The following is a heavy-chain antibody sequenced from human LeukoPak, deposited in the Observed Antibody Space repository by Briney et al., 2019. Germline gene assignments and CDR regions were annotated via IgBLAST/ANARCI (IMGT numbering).Heavy chain of an antibody. V-gene: IGHV1-69*13. J-gene: IGHJ4*02. Sequence: SVKVSCKASGGTFSSYAISWVRQAPGQGLEWMGGIIPVFGTANYAQKFQGRVTITADESTSTAYMELSSLRSEDTAVYYCARDGRYFDWLLGYWGQGTLVTVSS. CDR3: ARDGRYFDWLLGY. CDR2: IIPVFGTA. D-gene: IGHD3-9*01. CDR1: GGTFSSYA.